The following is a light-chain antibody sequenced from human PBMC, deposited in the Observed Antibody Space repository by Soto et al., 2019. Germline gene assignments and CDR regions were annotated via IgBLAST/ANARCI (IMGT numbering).Light chain of an antibody. Sequence: AIRMTQSPSSLSASTGDRVTITCRASQGISSYLAWYQQKPGKAPKLLIYAASTLQSGVPSRFSGSGSGTDFTLTISCLQSEDFATYYCKQYYSVPITFGQGPRLEIK. V-gene: IGKV1-8*01. CDR1: QGISSY. J-gene: IGKJ5*01. CDR2: AAS. CDR3: KQYYSVPIT.